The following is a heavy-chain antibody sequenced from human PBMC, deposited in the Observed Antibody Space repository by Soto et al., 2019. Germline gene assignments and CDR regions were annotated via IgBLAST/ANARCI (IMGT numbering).Heavy chain of an antibody. D-gene: IGHD4-17*01. J-gene: IGHJ5*02. CDR2: IYYSGIT. V-gene: IGHV4-59*12. CDR3: AKLPWADYGGIFDL. CDR1: GGSISNNY. Sequence: PSETLSLTCSVSGGSISNNYWTWIRQPPGKGLQWIGYIYYSGITNYNPSLKSRVTISLDTSKNQFSLKLSSVTAADTAAYYCAKLPWADYGGIFDLWGQGTLVTVSS.